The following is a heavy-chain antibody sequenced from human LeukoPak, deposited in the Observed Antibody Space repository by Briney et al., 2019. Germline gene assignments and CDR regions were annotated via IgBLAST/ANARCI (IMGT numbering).Heavy chain of an antibody. CDR2: INSDGSST. J-gene: IGHJ4*02. Sequence: EGSLRLSCAASGFTFSSYWMHWVRQAPGKGLVWVSRINSDGSSTSYADSVKGRFTISRDNAKNTLYLQMNSLRAEDTAVYYCARDGDYVWGSYRHFDYWGQGTLVTVSS. V-gene: IGHV3-74*01. CDR1: GFTFSSYW. D-gene: IGHD3-16*02. CDR3: ARDGDYVWGSYRHFDY.